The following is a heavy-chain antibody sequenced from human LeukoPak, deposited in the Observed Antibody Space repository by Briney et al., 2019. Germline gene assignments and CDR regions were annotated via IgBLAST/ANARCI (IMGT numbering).Heavy chain of an antibody. Sequence: AGSLRLSCAAPGFTFSSYSMNWVRQAPGKGLEWVSSISGSSSYIYYADSVRGRFTISRDNAKNSLYLQMNSLRDDDTAVYYCARDPYSGNLGPTYYYYMDVWGKGTTVTVSS. J-gene: IGHJ6*03. D-gene: IGHD1-26*01. CDR3: ARDPYSGNLGPTYYYYMDV. V-gene: IGHV3-21*01. CDR2: ISGSSSYI. CDR1: GFTFSSYS.